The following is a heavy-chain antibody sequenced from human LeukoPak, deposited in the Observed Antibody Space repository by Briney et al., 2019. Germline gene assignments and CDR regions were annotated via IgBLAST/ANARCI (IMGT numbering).Heavy chain of an antibody. V-gene: IGHV1-2*02. CDR3: AREQDYYDSSGYFRFDP. J-gene: IGHJ5*02. CDR1: GYTFTGYY. CDR2: INPNSGGT. Sequence: ASVKVSCKASGYTFTGYYMHWVRQAPGQGLEWMGWINPNSGGTNYAQKFQGRVTMTRDTSISTAYMELSRLRSDDTAVYYCAREQDYYDSSGYFRFDPWGQGTLVTVSS. D-gene: IGHD3-22*01.